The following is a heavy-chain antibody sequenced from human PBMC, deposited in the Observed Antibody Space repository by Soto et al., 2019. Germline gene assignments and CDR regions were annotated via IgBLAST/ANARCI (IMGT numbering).Heavy chain of an antibody. CDR1: GGTFSGHA. D-gene: IGHD7-27*01. Sequence: ASVKVSCKAPGGTFSGHAISWVRQAPGQGPEWMGGLIPLFGTTQHAQRFQGRLTITADKSTTTAYMELTSLRFEDTAIYYCARGPNWGYRFDSWGQGTLVTVSS. CDR3: ARGPNWGYRFDS. CDR2: LIPLFGTT. V-gene: IGHV1-69*06. J-gene: IGHJ4*02.